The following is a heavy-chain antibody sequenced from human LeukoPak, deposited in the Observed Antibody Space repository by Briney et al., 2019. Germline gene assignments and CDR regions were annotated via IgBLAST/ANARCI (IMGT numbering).Heavy chain of an antibody. D-gene: IGHD2-15*01. CDR2: IYYGGST. Sequence: PSETLSLTCAVSGASISSASDYWGWIRQPPGKGLEWLGRIYYGGSTYDNQSLGSRVTIYVDASKNQFYLKLTSVTAADTAVYYCARIGGGSWRNPGYWFDPWGQGNLVTVSS. CDR1: GASISSASDY. CDR3: ARIGGGSWRNPGYWFDP. V-gene: IGHV4-39*01. J-gene: IGHJ5*02.